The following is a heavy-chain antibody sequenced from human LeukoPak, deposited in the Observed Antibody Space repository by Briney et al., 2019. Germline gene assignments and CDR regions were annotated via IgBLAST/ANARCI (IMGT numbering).Heavy chain of an antibody. V-gene: IGHV1-8*01. J-gene: IGHJ4*02. Sequence: LEASVKVSCKASGYTFTSYDINWVRQATGQGLEWMGWMNPNSGNTGYAQKFQGRVTITRDTSASTAYMELSSLRSEDMGVYFCARTTAYCSGGGCYIFDYWGQGTLVTVSS. D-gene: IGHD2-15*01. CDR2: MNPNSGNT. CDR1: GYTFTSYD. CDR3: ARTTAYCSGGGCYIFDY.